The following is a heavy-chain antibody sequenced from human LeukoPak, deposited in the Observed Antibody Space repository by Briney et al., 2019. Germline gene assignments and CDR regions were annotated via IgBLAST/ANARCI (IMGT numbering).Heavy chain of an antibody. CDR2: ISGSGGST. CDR3: AKGTAGRDAFDI. CDR1: GFTFSSYG. Sequence: GGSLRLSCAASGFTFSSYGMSWVRQAPGKGLEWVSAISGSGGSTYYADSVKGRFTISRDNSKNTLCLQMNSLRAEDTAVYYCAKGTAGRDAFDIWGQGTMVTVSS. J-gene: IGHJ3*02. V-gene: IGHV3-23*01. D-gene: IGHD1-1*01.